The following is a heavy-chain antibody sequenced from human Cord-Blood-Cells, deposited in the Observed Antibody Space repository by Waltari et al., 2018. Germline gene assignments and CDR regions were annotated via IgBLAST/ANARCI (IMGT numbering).Heavy chain of an antibody. V-gene: IGHV4-34*01. D-gene: IGHD3-3*01. CDR1: GGSFSGYY. CDR2: INHSGST. J-gene: IGHJ5*02. Sequence: QVQLQQWGAGLLKPSETLSLTCAVYGGSFSGYYWSWIRQPPGKGLEWIGEINHSGSTNYHPSLKSRVTISVDTSKNQFSLKLSSVTAADTAVYYCARGPPKGSLIFGVAWTWFDPWGQGTLVTVSS. CDR3: ARGPPKGSLIFGVAWTWFDP.